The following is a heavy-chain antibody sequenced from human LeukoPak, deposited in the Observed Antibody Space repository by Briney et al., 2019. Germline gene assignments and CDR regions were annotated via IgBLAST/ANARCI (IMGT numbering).Heavy chain of an antibody. V-gene: IGHV1-24*01. CDR1: AYTLNVLS. D-gene: IGHD3-3*01. Sequence: ASVKVSCKVSAYTLNVLSIHWVRQAAGKGLEWMGGFDSKYGETVYAQKFQGRVTMAEDTSTDTAYMELSSLRSGDTAVYYCAPLDFWVPSTWGQGTLVADSS. CDR2: FDSKYGET. CDR3: APLDFWVPST. J-gene: IGHJ5*02.